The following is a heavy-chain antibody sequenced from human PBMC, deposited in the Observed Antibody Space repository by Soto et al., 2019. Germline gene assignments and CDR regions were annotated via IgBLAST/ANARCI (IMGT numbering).Heavy chain of an antibody. CDR2: IYPGDSDT. D-gene: IGHD4-17*01. V-gene: IGHV5-51*01. Sequence: GESLKISCKGSGYSFTSYWIGWVRQMPGKGLEWMGIIYPGDSDTRYSPSFQGQVTISADKSISTAYLQWSSLKASDTAMYYCARPHRDYGDYEGGFDYWGQGTLVTVSS. CDR3: ARPHRDYGDYEGGFDY. J-gene: IGHJ4*02. CDR1: GYSFTSYW.